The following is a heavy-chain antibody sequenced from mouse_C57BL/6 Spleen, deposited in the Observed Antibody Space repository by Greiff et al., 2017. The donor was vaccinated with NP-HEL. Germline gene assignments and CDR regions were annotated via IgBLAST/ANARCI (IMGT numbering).Heavy chain of an antibody. CDR2: IHPNSGST. V-gene: IGHV1-64*01. D-gene: IGHD1-1*01. Sequence: QVQLQQPGAELVKPGASVKLSCKASGYTFTSYWMHWVKQRPGQGLEWIGMIHPNSGSTNYNEKFKSKATLTVDKSSSTAYMQLSSLTSEDSAVYYCANVLLRPDWYVDVWGTGTTVTVSS. J-gene: IGHJ1*03. CDR1: GYTFTSYW. CDR3: ANVLLRPDWYVDV.